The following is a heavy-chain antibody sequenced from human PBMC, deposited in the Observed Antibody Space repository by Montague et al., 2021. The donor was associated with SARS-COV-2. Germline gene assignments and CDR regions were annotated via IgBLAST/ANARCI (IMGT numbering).Heavy chain of an antibody. J-gene: IGHJ3*02. CDR2: ISAYNGNT. V-gene: IGHV1-18*01. CDR1: GYTFTSYG. CDR3: ARQGLYYYDSSGYYMTDLNDAFDI. Sequence: SVKVSCKASGYTFTSYGISWVRQAPGQGLEWMGWISAYNGNTNYXQKLQVRVTMTTDTSTSTAYMELRSLRSDDTAVYYCARQGLYYYDSSGYYMTDLNDAFDIWGQGTMVTVSS. D-gene: IGHD3-22*01.